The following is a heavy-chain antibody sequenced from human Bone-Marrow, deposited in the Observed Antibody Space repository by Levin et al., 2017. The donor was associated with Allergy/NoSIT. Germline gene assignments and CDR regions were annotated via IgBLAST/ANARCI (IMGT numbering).Heavy chain of an antibody. D-gene: IGHD6-13*01. Sequence: SGPTLVKPTETLTLTCTVSGFSLSNARMGVSWIRQPPGKALEWLAHIFSNDEKSYSTSLKSRLTISKDTSKSQVVLTMTNMDPVDTATYYCARFWSYSSSWLYRGTYEGNWFDPWGQGTLVTVSS. CDR1: GFSLSNARMG. CDR3: ARFWSYSSSWLYRGTYEGNWFDP. J-gene: IGHJ5*02. V-gene: IGHV2-26*01. CDR2: IFSNDEK.